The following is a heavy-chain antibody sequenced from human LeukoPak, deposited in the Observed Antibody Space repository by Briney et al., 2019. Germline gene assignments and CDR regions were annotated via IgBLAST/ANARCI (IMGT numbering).Heavy chain of an antibody. CDR1: GFTFSSYG. CDR2: ISYDGSNK. Sequence: GGSLRLPCAASGFTFSSYGMHWVRQAPGKGLEWVAVISYDGSNKYYADSVKGRFTISRDNSKNTLYLQMNSLRAEDTAVYYCAKTWGRRSRSSPAMAYFDYWGQGTLVTVSS. CDR3: AKTWGRRSRSSPAMAYFDY. D-gene: IGHD5-18*01. J-gene: IGHJ4*02. V-gene: IGHV3-30*18.